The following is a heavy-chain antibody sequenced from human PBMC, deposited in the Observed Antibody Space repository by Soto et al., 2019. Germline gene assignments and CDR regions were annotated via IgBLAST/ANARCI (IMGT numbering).Heavy chain of an antibody. J-gene: IGHJ4*02. CDR1: GFTFSNAW. CDR2: IKSKTDGGTT. D-gene: IGHD2-15*01. CDR3: TTDALYCSGGSCYRYY. Sequence: PVGSLRLSCAASGFTFSNAWMSWVRQAPGKGLEWVGRIKSKTDGGTTDYAAPVKGRFTISRDDSKNTLYLQMNSLKTEDTAVYYCTTDALYCSGGSCYRYYWGQGTLVTVSS. V-gene: IGHV3-15*01.